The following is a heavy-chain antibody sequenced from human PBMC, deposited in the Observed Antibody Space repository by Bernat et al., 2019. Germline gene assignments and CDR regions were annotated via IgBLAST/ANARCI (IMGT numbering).Heavy chain of an antibody. CDR2: IYTGGTT. V-gene: IGHV3-53*01. CDR3: AREEYIIFSRHWYFDL. Sequence: EVQLVESGGGLIQPGGSLRLSCAASGFTVSSNYMSWVRQTPGKGLEWVSVIYTGGTTFYADSVQGRFTISRDLSKNTLYLQMNNLRADDTALYYCAREEYIIFSRHWYFDLWGLGTLATVS. D-gene: IGHD3-3*01. J-gene: IGHJ2*01. CDR1: GFTVSSNY.